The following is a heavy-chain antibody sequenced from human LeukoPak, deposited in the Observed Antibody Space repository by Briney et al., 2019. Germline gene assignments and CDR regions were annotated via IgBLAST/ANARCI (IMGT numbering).Heavy chain of an antibody. CDR1: GGSISSYY. V-gene: IGHV4-59*01. D-gene: IGHD4-23*01. CDR2: IYYSGST. J-gene: IGHJ4*02. CDR3: ARSVGSTVVTHIDY. Sequence: SETLSLTCTVSGGSISSYYWSWIRQPPGKGLEWIGYIYYSGSTNYNPSLKSRVTISVDTSKNQFSLKLSSVTAADTAVYYCARSVGSTVVTHIDYWGQGTLVTVSS.